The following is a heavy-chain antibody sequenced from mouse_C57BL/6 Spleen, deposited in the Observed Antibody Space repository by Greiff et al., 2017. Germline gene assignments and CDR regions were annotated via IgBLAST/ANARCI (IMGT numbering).Heavy chain of an antibody. Sequence: QVQLQQPGAELVRPGSSVKLSCKASGYTFTSYWMHWVKQRPIQGLEWIGNIDPSDSETHYNQKFKDKATLTVDKSSSPAYMQLSSPTSEDSAVYYLARDDYYAMDYWGQGTSVTVSS. CDR1: GYTFTSYW. J-gene: IGHJ4*01. CDR2: IDPSDSET. V-gene: IGHV1-52*01. CDR3: ARDDYYAMDY.